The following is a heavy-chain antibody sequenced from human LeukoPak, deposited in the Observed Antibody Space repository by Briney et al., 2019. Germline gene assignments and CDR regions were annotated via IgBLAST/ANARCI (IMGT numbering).Heavy chain of an antibody. CDR2: ISVDGHST. V-gene: IGHV3-23*01. Sequence: PGGSLRLSCSASGFTFSSYAMNWVRQAPGEGLEWVSTISVDGHSTYYADSVKGRFTISRDNSKNTLCLQMNSLRADDTAVYYCARYSSTWYDDYWGQGTLVTVSS. CDR3: ARYSSTWYDDY. J-gene: IGHJ4*02. D-gene: IGHD6-13*01. CDR1: GFTFSSYA.